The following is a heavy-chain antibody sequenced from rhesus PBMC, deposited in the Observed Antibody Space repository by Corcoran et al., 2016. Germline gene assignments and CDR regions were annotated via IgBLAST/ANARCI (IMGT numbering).Heavy chain of an antibody. CDR2: ISYTGKPI. CDR1: GFTFSSYD. D-gene: IGHD3-34*01. CDR3: TRGILGGY. Sequence: EVQLVESGGGLVQPGGSLRLSCAASGFTFSSYDMSWVRQAPGKGLEWVSYISYTGKPIYYADSVKGRFTISRDNAKNSLSLQMSSLGAEDTAVYYCTRGILGGYWGQGVLVTVSS. V-gene: IGHV3-136*01. J-gene: IGHJ4*01.